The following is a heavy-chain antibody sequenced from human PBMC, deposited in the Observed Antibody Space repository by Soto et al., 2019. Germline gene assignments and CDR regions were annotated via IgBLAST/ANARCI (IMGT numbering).Heavy chain of an antibody. CDR2: INSEGGSI. V-gene: IGHV3-74*01. CDR3: KRGPRCSESKYYARCAVDF. Sequence: VQLVESGGGLVHPGGSLRLSCAASGFTFSNYWMHWVRQAPGNGLVWDSLINSEGGSIAYADSVKGRFTISRDNAENPLFLQRNSLRSVDMSVYYSKRGPRCSESKYYARCAVDFWGQGIMVTVSS. J-gene: IGHJ3*01. CDR1: GFTFSNYW. D-gene: IGHD2-15*01.